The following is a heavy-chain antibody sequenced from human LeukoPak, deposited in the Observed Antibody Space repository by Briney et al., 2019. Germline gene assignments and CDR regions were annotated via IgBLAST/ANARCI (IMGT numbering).Heavy chain of an antibody. CDR1: GFTFSSYG. D-gene: IGHD7-27*01. CDR3: AKTWGWGRHFDY. Sequence: PGGSLRLSCAASGFTFSSYGMHWVRQAPGKGLEWVAVISYDGSNKYYADSVKGRFTISRDSSKNTLYLQMNSLRAEDTAVYYWAKTWGWGRHFDYWGQGTLGTGPS. J-gene: IGHJ4*02. CDR2: ISYDGSNK. V-gene: IGHV3-30*18.